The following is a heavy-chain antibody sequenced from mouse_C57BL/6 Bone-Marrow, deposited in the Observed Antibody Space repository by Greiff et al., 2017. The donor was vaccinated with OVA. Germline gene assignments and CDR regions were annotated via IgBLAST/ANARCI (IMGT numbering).Heavy chain of an antibody. CDR1: GYTFTSYG. CDR2: IYPRSGNT. J-gene: IGHJ2*01. D-gene: IGHD1-1*01. V-gene: IGHV1-81*01. Sequence: VQLQQSGAELARPGASVKLSCKASGYTFTSYGISWVKQRTGQGLEWIGAIYPRSGNTYYNEKFKGKATLTADKSSSTAYMELRSLTSEDSAVYFCARYYYGSSFYWGQGTTLTVSS. CDR3: ARYYYGSSFY.